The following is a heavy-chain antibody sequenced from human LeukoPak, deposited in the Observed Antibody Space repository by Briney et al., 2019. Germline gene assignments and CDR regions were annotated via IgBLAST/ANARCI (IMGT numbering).Heavy chain of an antibody. CDR2: INHSGST. V-gene: IGHV4-34*01. CDR1: GGSFSGYY. Sequence: KPSETLSLTCAVYGGSFSGYYWSWIRQPPGKGLEWVGEINHSGSTNYNPSLKNGVTISLDTSNNQLSLKLSSVAAADTAVYYCARGPNLSGYAFDIWGQGTMVTVSS. D-gene: IGHD3-9*01. CDR3: ARGPNLSGYAFDI. J-gene: IGHJ3*02.